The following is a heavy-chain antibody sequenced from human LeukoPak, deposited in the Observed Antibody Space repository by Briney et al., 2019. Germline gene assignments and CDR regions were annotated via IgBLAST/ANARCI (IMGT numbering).Heavy chain of an antibody. CDR3: ARSYSNSHNFDY. CDR1: RYSFTNYW. D-gene: IGHD4-11*01. Sequence: GESLKISCKGSRYSFTNYWIGWVRQMPGKGLECMWIIYPGDSDTRYSPSFQGQVTISADKSISTAYLRWSSLKASDTAMYYCARSYSNSHNFDYWGQGTLVTVSS. CDR2: IYPGDSDT. V-gene: IGHV5-51*01. J-gene: IGHJ4*02.